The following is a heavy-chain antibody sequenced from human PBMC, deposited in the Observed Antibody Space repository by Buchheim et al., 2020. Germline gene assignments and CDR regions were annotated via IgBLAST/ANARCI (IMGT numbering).Heavy chain of an antibody. CDR1: GYTFISHY. J-gene: IGHJ4*02. V-gene: IGHV1-46*01. Sequence: QVQLVQSGAEVKKPGASVKVSCKASGYTFISHYMYWVRQAPGQGLEWMGIINPSGGSTSYAQKFQGRVTMTRDTSTSTVFMELSSLRSEDTAVYYCARVAVPHCLAARRCRDILYYFDYWGQGTL. D-gene: IGHD6-6*01. CDR2: INPSGGST. CDR3: ARVAVPHCLAARRCRDILYYFDY.